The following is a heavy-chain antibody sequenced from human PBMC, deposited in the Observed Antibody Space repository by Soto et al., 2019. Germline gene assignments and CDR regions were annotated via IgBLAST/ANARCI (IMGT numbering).Heavy chain of an antibody. CDR1: GFTFSSYA. D-gene: IGHD3-22*01. J-gene: IGHJ6*02. Sequence: RRLSCAASGFTFSSYAMSWVRQAPGKGLEWVSAISGSGGSTYYADSVKGRFTISRDNSENTLYLQMNSLRAEDTAVYYCAKDLGNYYYDSSGYSSYGMDVCGQRTTVTVSS. V-gene: IGHV3-23*01. CDR2: ISGSGGST. CDR3: AKDLGNYYYDSSGYSSYGMDV.